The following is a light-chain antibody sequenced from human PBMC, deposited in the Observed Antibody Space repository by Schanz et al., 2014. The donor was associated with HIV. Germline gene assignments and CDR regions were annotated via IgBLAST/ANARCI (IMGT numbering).Light chain of an antibody. V-gene: IGKV3-20*01. Sequence: EIVLTQSPGTLSLSPGERATLSCRASQSVRSSFLAWYQQKPGQAPRLLISGASSRATGIPDRFSGSGSGTNFTLTVSRLEPEDFAVYYCQQYASSVITFGQGTRLEIE. J-gene: IGKJ5*01. CDR3: QQYASSVIT. CDR1: QSVRSSF. CDR2: GAS.